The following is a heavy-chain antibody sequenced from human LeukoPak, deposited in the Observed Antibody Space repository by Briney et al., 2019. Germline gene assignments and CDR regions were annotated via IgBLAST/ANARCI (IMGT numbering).Heavy chain of an antibody. CDR3: ARETLYYYDSSGYYTD. D-gene: IGHD3-22*01. J-gene: IGHJ4*02. CDR1: GGSINNYY. V-gene: IGHV4-59*01. CDR2: IYYSGTT. Sequence: SETLSLTCTVSGGSINNYYWSWIRQPPGKGLEWIGYIYYSGTTKYNPSLESRVTISVFTSRNQFSLRLSSMTAADTAVYYCARETLYYYDSSGYYTDWGQGILVTVSS.